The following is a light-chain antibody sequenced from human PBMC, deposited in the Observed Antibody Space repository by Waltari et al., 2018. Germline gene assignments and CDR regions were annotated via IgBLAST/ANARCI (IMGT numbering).Light chain of an antibody. J-gene: IGLJ3*02. V-gene: IGLV4-69*01. CDR1: SGPSTNV. CDR3: QTGGHGTWV. Sequence: QLVLTQSPPASASLGASVKLTCTLSSGPSTNVIAWLQKRPEKGPRVVMTVNRDSSHSKGEEIPVRCSGSSAGAEPYLTVSSVQSEDEADYYCQTGGHGTWVFGGGTKLTVL. CDR2: VNRDSSH.